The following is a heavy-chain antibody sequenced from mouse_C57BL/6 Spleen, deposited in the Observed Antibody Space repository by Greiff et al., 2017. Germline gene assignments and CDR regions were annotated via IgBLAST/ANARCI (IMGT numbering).Heavy chain of an antibody. CDR3: ARSGDYDVYYALAY. Sequence: VQLQQSGAELVRPGTSVKVSCKASGYAFTNYLIEWVKQRPGQGLEWIGVINPGSGGTNYNEKFKGKATLTADKSSSTAYMQLSSLTSEDSAVYFCARSGDYDVYYALAYWGQGTSVTVSS. V-gene: IGHV1-54*01. CDR2: INPGSGGT. CDR1: GYAFTNYL. D-gene: IGHD2-4*01. J-gene: IGHJ4*01.